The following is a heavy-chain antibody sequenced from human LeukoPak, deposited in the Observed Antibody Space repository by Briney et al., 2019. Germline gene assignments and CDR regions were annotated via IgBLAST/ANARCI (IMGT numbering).Heavy chain of an antibody. Sequence: GGSLRLSCAASGFTFNRHWMSWVRQAPGKGLEWVANINQDGSEKDYVDSVKGRFTISRDNAKNSLYLQMNSLRAEDTAVYYCARSLLRLGELSSNPSVDYGMDVWGQGTTVTVSS. D-gene: IGHD3-16*02. CDR3: ARSLLRLGELSSNPSVDYGMDV. CDR2: INQDGSEK. V-gene: IGHV3-7*01. J-gene: IGHJ6*02. CDR1: GFTFNRHW.